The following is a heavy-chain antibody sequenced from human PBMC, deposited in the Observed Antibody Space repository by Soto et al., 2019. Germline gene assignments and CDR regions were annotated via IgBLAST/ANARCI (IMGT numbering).Heavy chain of an antibody. CDR3: ATDLRSGLPVVIRFET. V-gene: IGHV3-7*01. J-gene: IGHJ5*02. Sequence: EVQLVVSGGGMVQPGESLSLSCAASGFTFSSYWMSWVRQAPGKGLEWVAHIKQDGSEKYFVDSVKGRFTITRENAKNGLSLQLLGLRGQDTAGYYCATDLRSGLPVVIRFETLLQATRVSVTS. CDR2: IKQDGSEK. CDR1: GFTFSSYW. D-gene: IGHD3-10*01.